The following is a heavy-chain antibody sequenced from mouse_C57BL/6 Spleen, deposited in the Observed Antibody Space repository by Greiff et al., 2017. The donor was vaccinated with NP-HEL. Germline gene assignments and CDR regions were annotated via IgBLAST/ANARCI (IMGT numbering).Heavy chain of an antibody. V-gene: IGHV2-9-1*01. CDR2: IWTGGGT. J-gene: IGHJ3*01. D-gene: IGHD2-4*01. Sequence: VKLQQSGPGLVAPSQSLSITCTVSGFSLTSYAISWVRQPPGKGLEWLGVIWTGGGTNYNSALKSRLSISKDNSKSQVFLKMNSLQTDDTARYYCARNGDYEYDGAWFAYWGQGTLVTVSA. CDR1: GFSLTSYA. CDR3: ARNGDYEYDGAWFAY.